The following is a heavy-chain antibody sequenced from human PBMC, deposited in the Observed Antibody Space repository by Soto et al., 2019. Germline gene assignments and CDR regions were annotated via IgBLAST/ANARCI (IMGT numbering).Heavy chain of an antibody. J-gene: IGHJ6*02. V-gene: IGHV1-69*13. D-gene: IGHD6-19*01. CDR1: GGTFSSYA. CDR3: ARSPSIAVAGTSVYYYYYGMDV. CDR2: IIPIFGTA. Sequence: SVKVSCKASGGTFSSYAISWVRQAPGQGLEWMGGIIPIFGTANYAQKFQGRVTITADESTSTAYMELSSLRSEDTAVYYCARSPSIAVAGTSVYYYYYGMDVWGQGTTVTV.